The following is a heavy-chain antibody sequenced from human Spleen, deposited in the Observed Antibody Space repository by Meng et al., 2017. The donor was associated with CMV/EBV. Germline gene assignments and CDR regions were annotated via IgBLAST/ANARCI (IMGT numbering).Heavy chain of an antibody. CDR2: ISSSGSTI. J-gene: IGHJ3*02. CDR1: GFTFSDYY. Sequence: GGSLRLSCAASGFTFSDYYMSWIRQAPGKGLEWVSYISSSGSTIYYADSVKGRFTISRDNAKNSLYLQMNSLRAEDTAAYYCARALYYYDSSGPGDAFDIWGQGTMVTVSS. D-gene: IGHD3-22*01. V-gene: IGHV3-11*01. CDR3: ARALYYYDSSGPGDAFDI.